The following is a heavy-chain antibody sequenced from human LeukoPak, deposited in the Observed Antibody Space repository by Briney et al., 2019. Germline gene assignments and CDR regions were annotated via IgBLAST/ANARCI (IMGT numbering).Heavy chain of an antibody. CDR3: ARGAYYYDSGAYNLFDY. J-gene: IGHJ4*02. CDR2: IYTSGST. Sequence: TSETLSLTCTVSGGSISSYYWSWIRQPAGKGLEWIGRIYTSGSTNYNPSLKSRVTMSVDTSKNHFSLKLSSVTAADTAVYYCARGAYYYDSGAYNLFDYWGQGTLVTVSS. V-gene: IGHV4-4*07. D-gene: IGHD3-22*01. CDR1: GGSISSYY.